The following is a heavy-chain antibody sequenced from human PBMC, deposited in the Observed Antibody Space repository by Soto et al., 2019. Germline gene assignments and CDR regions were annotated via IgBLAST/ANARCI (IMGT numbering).Heavy chain of an antibody. V-gene: IGHV3-15*01. CDR1: GFTFSNAW. CDR2: IKSKTDGGTT. D-gene: IGHD2-2*01. CDR3: TTDIVFVPSAMPDFFSSSDP. J-gene: IGHJ5*02. Sequence: GGSLRLSCAASGFTFSNAWMSWVRQAPGKGLEWVGRIKSKTDGGTTDYAAPVKGRFTISRDDSKNALYLQMNSLKTEDTAVYYCTTDIVFVPSAMPDFFSSSDPWGQGTLVTVSS.